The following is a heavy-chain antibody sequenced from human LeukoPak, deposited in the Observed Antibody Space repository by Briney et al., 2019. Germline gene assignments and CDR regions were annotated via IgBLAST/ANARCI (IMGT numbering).Heavy chain of an antibody. CDR1: GFSFMNAW. Sequence: GGSLRLSCAASGFSFMNAWMIWVRQAPGKGLEWVGRIKSNADGGTPDYAAPARGRFTISRDGSKNTLYLQMNSLKTEDTAVYYCTTFYHEYSPYWGRGTLVTVSS. CDR3: TTFYHEYSPY. CDR2: IKSNADGGTP. V-gene: IGHV3-15*01. D-gene: IGHD2/OR15-2a*01. J-gene: IGHJ4*02.